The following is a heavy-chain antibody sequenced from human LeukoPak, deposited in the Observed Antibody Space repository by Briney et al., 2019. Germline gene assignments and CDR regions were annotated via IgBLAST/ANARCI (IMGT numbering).Heavy chain of an antibody. CDR1: GGSISSSSYY. CDR2: IYTSGST. J-gene: IGHJ5*02. V-gene: IGHV4-61*02. D-gene: IGHD1-20*01. CDR3: ARGRVNWNGAVGWFDP. Sequence: SETLSLTCTVSGGSISSSSYYWSWIRQPAGKGLEWIGRIYTSGSTNYNPSLKSRVTMSVDTSKNQFSLKLSSVTAADTAVYYCARGRVNWNGAVGWFDPWGQGTLVTVSS.